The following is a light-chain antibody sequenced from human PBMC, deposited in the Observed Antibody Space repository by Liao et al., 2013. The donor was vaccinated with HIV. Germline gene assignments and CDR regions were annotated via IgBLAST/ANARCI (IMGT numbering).Light chain of an antibody. Sequence: SYELTQPPSVSVSPGQTASITCSGDKLGDKYVSWYQQRPGQSPILIMFQNSKRPSGIPERFSGSNSGNTATLAISGTQPMDEADYYCQAWDRNTAIFGGGTKLTVL. CDR1: KLGDKY. V-gene: IGLV3-1*01. CDR3: QAWDRNTAI. J-gene: IGLJ2*01. CDR2: QNS.